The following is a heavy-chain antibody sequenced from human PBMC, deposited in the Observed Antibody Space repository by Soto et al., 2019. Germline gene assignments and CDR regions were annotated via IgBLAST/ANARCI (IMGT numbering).Heavy chain of an antibody. CDR3: ARGSGESINMVRGSPNWFDP. J-gene: IGHJ5*02. CDR1: GYTFTSYA. CDR2: INAGNGNT. Sequence: QVQLVQSGAEVKKPGASVKVSCKASGYTFTSYAMHWVRQAPGQRLEWMGWINAGNGNTKYSQKFQGRVTITRDTSARPAYMELSRLRSEDTAVYYCARGSGESINMVRGSPNWFDPWGQGTLVTVSS. D-gene: IGHD3-10*01. V-gene: IGHV1-3*01.